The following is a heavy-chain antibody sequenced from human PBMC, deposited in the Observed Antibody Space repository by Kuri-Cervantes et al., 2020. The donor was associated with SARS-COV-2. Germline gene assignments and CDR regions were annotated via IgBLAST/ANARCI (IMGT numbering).Heavy chain of an antibody. CDR3: ARSPLTRRYSSGWTERYYYYYYYMDV. CDR2: ISAYNGNT. V-gene: IGHV1-18*01. CDR1: GYTFTSYG. J-gene: IGHJ6*03. Sequence: ASVKVSCKASGYTFTSYGISWVRQAPGQGLEWMGWISAYNGNTNYAQKLQGRVTMTTDTSTSTAYMELRSLRSDDTVVYYCARSPLTRRYSSGWTERYYYYYYYMDVWGKGTTVTVSS. D-gene: IGHD6-19*01.